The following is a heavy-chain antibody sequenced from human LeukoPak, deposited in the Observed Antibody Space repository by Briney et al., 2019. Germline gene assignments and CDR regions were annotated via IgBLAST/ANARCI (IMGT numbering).Heavy chain of an antibody. J-gene: IGHJ4*02. CDR2: FDPEDGET. Sequence: GASVKVSCKVSGYTLTELSMHWVRQAPGKGLEWMGGFDPEDGETIYAQKFQGRVTMTEDTSTDTAYMELSSLRSEDTAVYYCATGDRAMVRGVITYWGQGTLVTVSS. D-gene: IGHD3-10*01. CDR3: ATGDRAMVRGVITY. CDR1: GYTLTELS. V-gene: IGHV1-24*01.